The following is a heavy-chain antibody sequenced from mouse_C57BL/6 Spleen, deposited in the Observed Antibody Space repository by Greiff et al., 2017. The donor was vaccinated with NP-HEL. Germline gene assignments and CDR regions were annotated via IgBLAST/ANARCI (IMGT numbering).Heavy chain of an antibody. CDR1: GFTFSDYY. D-gene: IGHD2-3*01. J-gene: IGHJ1*03. CDR2: INYDGSST. Sequence: EVKVEESEGGLVQPGSSMKLSCTASGFTFSDYYMAWVRQVPEKGLEWVANINYDGSSTYYLDSLKSRFIISRDNAKNILYLQMSSLKSEDTATYYCARDQGGDGYYGYFDVWGTGTTVTVSS. V-gene: IGHV5-16*01. CDR3: ARDQGGDGYYGYFDV.